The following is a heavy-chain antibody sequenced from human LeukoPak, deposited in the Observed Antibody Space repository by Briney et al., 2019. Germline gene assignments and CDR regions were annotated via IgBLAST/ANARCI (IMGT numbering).Heavy chain of an antibody. CDR2: INTYTGNG. CDR3: VRRDIFDSGFDDY. Sequence: ASVRVSCKASGYTFTSYGITWVRQAPGQGLEWMGWINTYTGNGNYAQNLQGRVSLTTDTSASTAYMDLTSLRSDDTAVYYCVRRDIFDSGFDDYWGQATLVTVSS. D-gene: IGHD5-12*01. J-gene: IGHJ4*02. V-gene: IGHV1-18*01. CDR1: GYTFTSYG.